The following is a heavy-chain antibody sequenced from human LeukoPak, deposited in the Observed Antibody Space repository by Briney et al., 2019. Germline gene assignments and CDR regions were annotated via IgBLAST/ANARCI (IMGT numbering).Heavy chain of an antibody. CDR1: GFTFSSYA. J-gene: IGHJ4*02. V-gene: IGHV3-30-3*01. Sequence: GGSLRLSCAASGFTFSSYAMHWVRQAPGKGLEWVAVISYDGSNKYYADSVKGRFTISRDNSKNTLYLQMNSLRAEDTAVYYCAREPIAAAGTLDYWGQGTLVTVSS. CDR3: AREPIAAAGTLDY. D-gene: IGHD6-13*01. CDR2: ISYDGSNK.